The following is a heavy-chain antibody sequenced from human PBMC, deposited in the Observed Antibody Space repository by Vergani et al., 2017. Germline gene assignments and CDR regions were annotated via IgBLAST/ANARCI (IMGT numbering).Heavy chain of an antibody. CDR2: IIPIFSTA. J-gene: IGHJ3*02. CDR1: GGTFSSYA. Sequence: QVQLVQSGAEVKKPGSSVKVSCKASGGTFSSYAISWVRQAPGQGLEWMGGIIPIFSTAHYAQKFQGRVTITADESTSTAYMELSSLRSEDTAVYYCELTKYYDSSGYYSDDAFDIWGQGTMVTVSS. D-gene: IGHD3-22*01. CDR3: ELTKYYDSSGYYSDDAFDI. V-gene: IGHV1-69*01.